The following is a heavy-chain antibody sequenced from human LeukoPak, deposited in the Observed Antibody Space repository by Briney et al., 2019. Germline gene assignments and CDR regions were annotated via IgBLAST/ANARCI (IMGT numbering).Heavy chain of an antibody. CDR2: IWFDGNTA. D-gene: IGHD2-15*01. Sequence: GGSLRLSCAASGFTVSSYTMHWVRQAPGKGLEWVADIWFDGNTAYNADSVRGRFSISRDSSKNTLFLQMNSLRAKDTAIYYCAEECSAFDIWGQGTRVTVSS. CDR1: GFTVSSYT. J-gene: IGHJ3*02. CDR3: AEECSAFDI. V-gene: IGHV3-33*06.